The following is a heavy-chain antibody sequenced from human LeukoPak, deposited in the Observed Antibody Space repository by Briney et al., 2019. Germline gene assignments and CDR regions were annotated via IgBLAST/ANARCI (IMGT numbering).Heavy chain of an antibody. CDR3: AELGITMIGGV. J-gene: IGHJ6*04. CDR1: GFTFSSFW. V-gene: IGHV3-74*01. D-gene: IGHD3-10*02. Sequence: GGSLRLSCAASGFTFSSFWMHWVRQAPGKGLVWVSRINSDGSSTSYADSVKGRFTIFRDSAKNTVYLQMNSLRAEDTAVYYCAELGITMIGGVWGKGTTVTISS. CDR2: INSDGSST.